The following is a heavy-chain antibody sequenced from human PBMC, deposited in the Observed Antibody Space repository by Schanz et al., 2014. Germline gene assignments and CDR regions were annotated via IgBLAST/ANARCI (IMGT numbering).Heavy chain of an antibody. V-gene: IGHV1-18*01. J-gene: IGHJ4*02. D-gene: IGHD6-19*01. CDR2: ISAYNGNT. CDR1: GYTFSSYG. Sequence: QVQLVQSGAEVKKPGASVKVSCKASGYTFSSYGINWVRQAPGQGLEWMGWISAYNGNTNYAQKLQGRVTMTTDTSTSTAYMELRSLRSDDTAVYYCARGGYSSGWYDRDIAHFDHRGPGTLGPVSS. CDR3: ARGGYSSGWYDRDIAHFDH.